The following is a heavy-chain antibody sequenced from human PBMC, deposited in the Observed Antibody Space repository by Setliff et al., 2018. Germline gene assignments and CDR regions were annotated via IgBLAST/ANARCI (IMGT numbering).Heavy chain of an antibody. CDR1: GGTFSNYA. CDR3: VTFSSSWDGY. V-gene: IGHV1-69*05. CDR2: IIPIFRTA. Sequence: GASVKVSCKASGGTFSNYAITWVRQAPGQGLEWMGGIIPIFRTANYAQKFQGRVTITTDESTSTAYMELSSLRSEDTAVYYCVTFSSSWDGYWGQGTLVTVSS. D-gene: IGHD6-13*01. J-gene: IGHJ4*02.